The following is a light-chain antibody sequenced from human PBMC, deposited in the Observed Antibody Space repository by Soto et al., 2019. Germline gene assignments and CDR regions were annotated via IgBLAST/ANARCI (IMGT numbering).Light chain of an antibody. V-gene: IGKV3D-7*01. J-gene: IGKJ1*01. CDR1: QSVSSSY. CDR3: QQDYNLPQT. CDR2: GAP. Sequence: PGERVTLSCRASQSVSSSYLPWFQQKPGQAPRLLIYGAPTRATGIPARFSGSGCGTDFNLTISSLQPEDFAVYYCQQDYNLPQTFGQGTKVEIK.